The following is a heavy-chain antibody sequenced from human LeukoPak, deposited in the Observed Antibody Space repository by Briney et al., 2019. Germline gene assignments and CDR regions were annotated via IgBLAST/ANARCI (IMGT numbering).Heavy chain of an antibody. CDR1: GLTFSRFA. Sequence: PGGSLRLSCAASGLTFSRFAMSWVRQAPGKGLEWVSTISGSGDTTYYADSMKGRFTISRDNLKNTLYVQMNSLRVEDTAVYYCAKGHSAHGTGFDYWGQGTLVIVSS. D-gene: IGHD1-1*01. CDR3: AKGHSAHGTGFDY. J-gene: IGHJ4*02. V-gene: IGHV3-23*01. CDR2: ISGSGDTT.